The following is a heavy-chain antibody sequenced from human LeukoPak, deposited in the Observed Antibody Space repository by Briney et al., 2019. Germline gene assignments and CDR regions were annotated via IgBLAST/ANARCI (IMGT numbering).Heavy chain of an antibody. Sequence: PGGSLRLSCAASGFTFITYAMSWVRQAPGKGLEWVSGISGSGTGGRTYYADSVKGRFTISRDNSKNTLYLQMNSLRAEDTAVYYCAKAGSIRFDHWGQGTLVTVSS. V-gene: IGHV3-23*01. J-gene: IGHJ4*01. CDR1: GFTFITYA. CDR2: ISGSGTGGRT. CDR3: AKAGSIRFDH. D-gene: IGHD1-26*01.